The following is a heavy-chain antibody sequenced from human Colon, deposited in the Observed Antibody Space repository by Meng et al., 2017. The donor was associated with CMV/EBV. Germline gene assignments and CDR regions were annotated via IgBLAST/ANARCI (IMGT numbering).Heavy chain of an antibody. J-gene: IGHJ6*02. D-gene: IGHD2-15*01. CDR3: ARGLVVGVEYYYYGMDV. CDR1: GGSFSGYY. CDR2: INHSGST. Sequence: SETLSLTCAVYGGSFSGYYWSWIRQPPGKGLEWIGEINHSGSTNYNPSLKSRVTISVDTSKNQFSLKLSSVTAADTAVYYYARGLVVGVEYYYYGMDVWGQGTTVTVSS. V-gene: IGHV4-34*01.